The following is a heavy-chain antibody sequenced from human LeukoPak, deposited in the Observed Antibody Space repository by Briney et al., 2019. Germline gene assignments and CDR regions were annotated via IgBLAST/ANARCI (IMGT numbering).Heavy chain of an antibody. CDR1: GYTFTSYD. CDR2: NSSYNGNT. V-gene: IGHV1-18*01. J-gene: IGHJ6*02. Sequence: GASVKVSCKSSGYTFTSYDISWVRQAPWQGLEWMGWNSSYNGNTNYAQKVQGRVTMTTDTSTNTAYMELRSLRSDGTAVYYCARDAYCSGGKCYSYGMDVWGQGTTVTVSS. CDR3: ARDAYCSGGKCYSYGMDV. D-gene: IGHD2-15*01.